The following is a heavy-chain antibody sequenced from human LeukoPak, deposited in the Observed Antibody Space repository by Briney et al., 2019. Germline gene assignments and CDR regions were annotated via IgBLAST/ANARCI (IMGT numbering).Heavy chain of an antibody. J-gene: IGHJ4*02. D-gene: IGHD2-2*01. V-gene: IGHV4-31*03. CDR2: IYYSGST. CDR1: GGSISSGGYY. Sequence: SETLSLTCTVSGGSISSGGYYWSWIRQHPGKGLEWIGYIYYSGSTYCNPSLKSRVTISVDTSKNQFSLKLSSVTAADTAVYYCARSQDCSSTSCQSDYWGQGTLVTVSS. CDR3: ARSQDCSSTSCQSDY.